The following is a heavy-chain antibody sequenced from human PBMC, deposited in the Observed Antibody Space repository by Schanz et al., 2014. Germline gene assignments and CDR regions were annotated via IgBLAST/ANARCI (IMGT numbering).Heavy chain of an antibody. CDR1: GFNSDDYA. CDR3: AKAADWPVTRFDP. D-gene: IGHD3-9*01. CDR2: LSEGGGGT. V-gene: IGHV3-23*01. Sequence: EVQLLESGGGLVQPGGSLRLSCAASGFNSDDYAMSWVRQAPGKGLEWVSALSEGGGGTHYADSVRGRFTISSDSSKNTLYLQMSSLRADDTAVYYCAKAADWPVTRFDPWGQGTLVTVSS. J-gene: IGHJ5*02.